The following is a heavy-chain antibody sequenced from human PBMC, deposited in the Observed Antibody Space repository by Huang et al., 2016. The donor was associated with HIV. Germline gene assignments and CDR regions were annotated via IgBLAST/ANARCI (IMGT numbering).Heavy chain of an antibody. CDR2: LYHGGKA. CDR1: GFTVNSNY. V-gene: IGHV3-53*01. D-gene: IGHD5-18*01. Sequence: EVPLVESGGGLVQPGGSLRLSCAASGFTVNSNYMTWVRQAPGKGLEWVSLLYHGGKAHYADSVKGRFTISGDIPQNTVFLQMSSLRVEDTAVYYCARGRYGTPNAWGQGTLVTVSS. J-gene: IGHJ5*02. CDR3: ARGRYGTPNA.